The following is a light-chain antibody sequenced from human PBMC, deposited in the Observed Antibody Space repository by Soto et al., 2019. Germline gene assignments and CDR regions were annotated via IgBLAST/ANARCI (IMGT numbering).Light chain of an antibody. CDR3: RAYTRSTMV. J-gene: IGLJ2*01. V-gene: IGLV2-14*01. CDR2: DVS. CDR1: SSDVGGYNY. Sequence: QSALTQPASVSGSPGQSITISCTGTSSDVGGYNYVSWYQQHPGKAPKLMIYDVSNRPSGVSNRFSGSKSGNTASLTISGLQDEDEDDYYCRAYTRSTMVFGAGTQLTV.